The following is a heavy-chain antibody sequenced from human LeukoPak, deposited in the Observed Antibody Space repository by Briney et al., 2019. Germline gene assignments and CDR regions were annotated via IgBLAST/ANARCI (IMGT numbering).Heavy chain of an antibody. CDR2: IIPIFGTA. V-gene: IGHV1-69*13. J-gene: IGHJ6*03. CDR1: GGTFSSYA. CDR3: ARSEYDFWSGYYSPPLGYYYYYYMDV. Sequence: ASVKVSCKASGGTFSSYAISWVRQAPGQGLEWMGGIIPIFGTANYAQKFQGRVTITAEESTRTAYMELSSLRSEDTAVYYCARSEYDFWSGYYSPPLGYYYYYYMDVWGKGTTVTVSS. D-gene: IGHD3-3*01.